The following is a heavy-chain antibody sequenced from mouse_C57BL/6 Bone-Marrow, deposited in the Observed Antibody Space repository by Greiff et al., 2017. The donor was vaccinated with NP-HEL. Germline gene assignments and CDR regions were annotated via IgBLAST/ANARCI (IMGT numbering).Heavy chain of an antibody. Sequence: QVQLQQPGAELVRPGSSVKLSCKASGYTFTSYWMHWVKQRPIQGLEWIGNIDPSDSETHYNQKFKDKATLTVDKSSSTAYMQLSSLTSEDSAVYYCAREDYYGSSYLSYWYFDVWGTGTTVTVSS. V-gene: IGHV1-52*01. CDR1: GYTFTSYW. D-gene: IGHD1-1*01. CDR2: IDPSDSET. CDR3: AREDYYGSSYLSYWYFDV. J-gene: IGHJ1*03.